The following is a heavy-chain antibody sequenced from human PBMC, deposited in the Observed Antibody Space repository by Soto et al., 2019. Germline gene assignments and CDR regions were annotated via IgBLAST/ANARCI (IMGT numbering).Heavy chain of an antibody. CDR3: ARGSGSYYKGPRWFDP. CDR1: GGSISPYY. CDR2: IYYSGST. V-gene: IGHV4-59*12. J-gene: IGHJ5*02. D-gene: IGHD3-10*01. Sequence: SETLSLTCTVSGGSISPYYWSWIRQPPGRGLEWIGYIYYSGSTYYNPSLKSRVTISVDRSKNQFSLKLSSVTAADTAVYYCARGSGSYYKGPRWFDPWGQGTLVTVSS.